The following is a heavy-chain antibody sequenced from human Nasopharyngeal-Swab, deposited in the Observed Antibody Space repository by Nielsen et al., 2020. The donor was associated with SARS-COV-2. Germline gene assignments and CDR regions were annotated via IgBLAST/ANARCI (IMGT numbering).Heavy chain of an antibody. CDR3: ARVGGGSYYGPIDS. CDR2: ISYDGSNK. CDR1: GFPFSSYA. D-gene: IGHD1-26*01. V-gene: IGHV3-30*04. J-gene: IGHJ4*02. Sequence: GESLKISCAASGFPFSSYAMHWVRQAPGKGLEWVTVISYDGSNKYSADSVKGRFTISRDNSRSTLYLQMNSLRAEDTAVYYCARVGGGSYYGPIDSWGQGTLVTVSS.